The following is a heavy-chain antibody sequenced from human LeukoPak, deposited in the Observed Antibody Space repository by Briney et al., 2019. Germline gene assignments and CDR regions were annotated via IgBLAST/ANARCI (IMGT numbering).Heavy chain of an antibody. Sequence: GGSLRLSCAASGFTFSDYYMSWIRQAPGKGLEWVSYISSSGSTIYYADSVKGRFTISRDNAKNSLYLQMNSLRAEDAAVYYCARTTVTTPLSDYWGQGTLVTVSS. D-gene: IGHD4-17*01. CDR1: GFTFSDYY. CDR2: ISSSGSTI. J-gene: IGHJ4*02. CDR3: ARTTVTTPLSDY. V-gene: IGHV3-11*04.